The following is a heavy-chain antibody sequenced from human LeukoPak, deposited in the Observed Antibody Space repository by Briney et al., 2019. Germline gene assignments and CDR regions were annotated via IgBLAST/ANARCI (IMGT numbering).Heavy chain of an antibody. J-gene: IGHJ5*02. CDR1: GGSISGSSYF. Sequence: SETLSLTCTVSGGSISGSSYFWGWIRQPPGKGLEWIGSIYYSGNTYYNPSLKSRVTISVDTSKNQFSLKLSSVTAADTAVYYCARVIYHDILTGYSDRDWFDPWGQGTLVTVSS. CDR2: IYYSGNT. V-gene: IGHV4-39*01. CDR3: ARVIYHDILTGYSDRDWFDP. D-gene: IGHD3-9*01.